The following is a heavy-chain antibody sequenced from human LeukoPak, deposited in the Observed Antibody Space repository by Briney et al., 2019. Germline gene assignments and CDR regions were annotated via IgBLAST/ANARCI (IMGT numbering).Heavy chain of an antibody. CDR2: ISEDGGHSK. CDR3: VRDWGPYGSLLDF. CDR1: GFTFSRHQ. D-gene: IGHD3-10*01. V-gene: IGHV3-48*03. J-gene: IGHJ4*02. Sequence: GGSLRLSCAASGFTFSRHQMGWARQAPGKGLEWVAVISEDGGHSKYYPDAGRGGFTISRNDEKKSLYLKMNSLTAEDTATYYCVRDWGPYGSLLDFGGQGTLVTVSS.